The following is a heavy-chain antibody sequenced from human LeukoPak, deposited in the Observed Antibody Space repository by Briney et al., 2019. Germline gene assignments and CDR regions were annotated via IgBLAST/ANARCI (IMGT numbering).Heavy chain of an antibody. J-gene: IGHJ3*02. Sequence: PGGSLRLSCAASEFTFSSYGMHWVRQAPGKGLEWVADISYDGSNKYYADSVKGRFTISRDNAKNTVYLQMNSLRAEDTAVYYCARYGRYRAFDIWGPGTVVTVSS. CDR2: ISYDGSNK. CDR3: ARYGRYRAFDI. D-gene: IGHD1-26*01. V-gene: IGHV3-30*03. CDR1: EFTFSSYG.